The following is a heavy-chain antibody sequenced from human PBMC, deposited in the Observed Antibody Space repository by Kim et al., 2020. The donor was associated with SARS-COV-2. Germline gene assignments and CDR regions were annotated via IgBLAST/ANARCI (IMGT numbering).Heavy chain of an antibody. CDR1: GYTFTMNA. D-gene: IGHD3-16*02. CDR3: TRVICGTYRYTDY. J-gene: IGHJ4*02. V-gene: IGHV7-4-1*02. Sequence: ASVKVSCKASGYTFTMNAISWVRQAPGQGLEWMGWINTDTGNPTYAQAFTRRFVFSVYTSVTTAYLQISSLEPEDTALYYCTRVICGTYRYTDYWGQGTLVPVSS. CDR2: INTDTGNP.